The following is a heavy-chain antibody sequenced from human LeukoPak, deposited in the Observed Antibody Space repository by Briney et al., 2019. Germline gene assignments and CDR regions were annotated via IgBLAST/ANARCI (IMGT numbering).Heavy chain of an antibody. Sequence: GGSLRLSCEGSAFIFSGHWMNWVRQTPGKGLEWVASIKEDGSERQYVDSVKGRFSISRDNTKGSLFLQLNSLRAEDTAVYYCARGPRSGAWQWLVRGGPPLYYFDYWGQGTLVTVSS. CDR3: ARGPRSGAWQWLVRGGPPLYYFDY. V-gene: IGHV3-7*03. CDR2: IKEDGSER. D-gene: IGHD6-19*01. J-gene: IGHJ4*02. CDR1: AFIFSGHW.